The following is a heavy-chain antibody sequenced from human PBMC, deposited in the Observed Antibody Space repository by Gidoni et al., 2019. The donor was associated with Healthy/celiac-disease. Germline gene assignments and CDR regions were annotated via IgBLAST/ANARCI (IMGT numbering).Heavy chain of an antibody. D-gene: IGHD4-17*01. CDR1: GYTFTSYG. V-gene: IGHV1-18*01. J-gene: IGHJ4*02. Sequence: QVQLVQSGAEGKKPGAAAKVSCKAAGYTFTSYGISWVRQAPGQGLEWMGWISAYNGHTNYAQKLQGRVTMTTDTSTSTAYMELRSLSSDDTAVYYCATTLPYGDFFDYWGQGTLVTVSS. CDR3: ATTLPYGDFFDY. CDR2: ISAYNGHT.